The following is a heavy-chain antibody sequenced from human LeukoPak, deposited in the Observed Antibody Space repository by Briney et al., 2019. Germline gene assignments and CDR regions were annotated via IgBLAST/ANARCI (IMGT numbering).Heavy chain of an antibody. V-gene: IGHV5-51*01. D-gene: IGHD3-9*01. Sequence: GESLKISCKGSGYSFTSYWIGWVRQMPGKGLEWMGIIYPGDSDTRYGPSFQGQVTISADKSISTAYLQWSSLKASDTPMYYCARFRDYDILTGYDYYGMDVWGKGTTVTVSS. CDR1: GYSFTSYW. J-gene: IGHJ6*04. CDR2: IYPGDSDT. CDR3: ARFRDYDILTGYDYYGMDV.